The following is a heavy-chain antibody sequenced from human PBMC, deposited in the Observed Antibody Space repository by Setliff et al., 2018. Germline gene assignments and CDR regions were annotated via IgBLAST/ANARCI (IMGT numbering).Heavy chain of an antibody. J-gene: IGHJ1*01. CDR1: GDSISSGSYH. CDR2: IHPSGST. Sequence: PSETLSLTCTVSGDSISSGSYHWSWIRKPAGKGLEWIGRIHPSGSTNYNPSLKSRVTISVDTSKNQFSLKVSSVTAADTAVYYCGRVDFTMIQGVVGHWGQGTLVTVSS. D-gene: IGHD3-10*01. CDR3: GRVDFTMIQGVVGH. V-gene: IGHV4-61*02.